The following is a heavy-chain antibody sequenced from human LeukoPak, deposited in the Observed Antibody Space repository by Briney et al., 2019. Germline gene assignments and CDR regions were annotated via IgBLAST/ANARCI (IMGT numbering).Heavy chain of an antibody. CDR2: INAGNGNT. CDR3: ARVSSSWSGSFGY. V-gene: IGHV1-3*01. J-gene: IGHJ4*02. CDR1: GYTFTNYA. D-gene: IGHD6-13*01. Sequence: ASVTVSCKASGYTFTNYAMHWVRQAPGQRPEWMGWINAGNGNTKYSQKFQGRVTITRDTSASTAYMELSSLRAEDTAVYYCARVSSSWSGSFGYWGQGTLVTVSS.